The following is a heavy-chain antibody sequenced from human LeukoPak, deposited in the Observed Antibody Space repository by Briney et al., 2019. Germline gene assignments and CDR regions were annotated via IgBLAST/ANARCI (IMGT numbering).Heavy chain of an antibody. D-gene: IGHD2-8*01. CDR2: IYSGGST. CDR3: ARENMLSFDY. CDR1: GFTVSSNY. V-gene: IGHV3-66*01. J-gene: IGHJ4*02. Sequence: GGSLRLSCAASGFTVSSNYMSWVRQAPGKGLEWVSVIYSGGSTYYADSVKGRFTISRDNSKNTLYLQMNSLRAGDTAVYYCARENMLSFDYWGQGTLVTVSS.